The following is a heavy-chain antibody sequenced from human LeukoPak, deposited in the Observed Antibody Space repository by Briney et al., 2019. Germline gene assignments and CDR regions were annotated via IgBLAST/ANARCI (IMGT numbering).Heavy chain of an antibody. CDR3: ARGPIAVDAFDI. CDR1: GGSFSGYY. J-gene: IGHJ3*02. V-gene: IGHV4-34*01. Sequence: PSETLSLTYAVYGGSFSGYYWSWIRQPPGKGLEWIGEINHSGSTNYNPSLKSRVTISVDTSKNQFSLKLSSVTAADTAVYYCARGPIAVDAFDIWGQGTMVTVSS. CDR2: INHSGST. D-gene: IGHD6-19*01.